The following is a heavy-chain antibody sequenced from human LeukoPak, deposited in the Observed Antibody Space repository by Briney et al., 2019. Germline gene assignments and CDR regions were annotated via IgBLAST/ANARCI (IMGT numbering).Heavy chain of an antibody. CDR1: GGTFSSYA. CDR3: ARSGQYYYDSSGYFYYGMDV. V-gene: IGHV1-18*01. CDR2: ISAYNGNT. D-gene: IGHD3-22*01. J-gene: IGHJ6*02. Sequence: GASVKVSCKASGGTFSSYAISWVRQAPGQGLEWMGWISAYNGNTNYAQKLQGRVTMTTDTSTSTAYMELRSLRSDDTAVYYCARSGQYYYDSSGYFYYGMDVWGQGTTVTVSS.